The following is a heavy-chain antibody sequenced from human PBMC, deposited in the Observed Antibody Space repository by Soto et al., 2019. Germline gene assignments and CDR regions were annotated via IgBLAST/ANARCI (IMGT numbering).Heavy chain of an antibody. CDR3: ARTPNNGRAGVYGMDV. CDR1: GYTFSDYY. J-gene: IGHJ6*02. D-gene: IGHD1-26*01. CDR2: VDGDSGDT. Sequence: QVQLVQSGAEAKKPGASLKVSCKASGYTFSDYYIHWVRQAPGQGLEWMGWVDGDSGDTKYAKNRQGWVTMTRDTSINTAYTELSRLRSDDTAVYYCARTPNNGRAGVYGMDVWGQGTTVTVSS. V-gene: IGHV1-2*04.